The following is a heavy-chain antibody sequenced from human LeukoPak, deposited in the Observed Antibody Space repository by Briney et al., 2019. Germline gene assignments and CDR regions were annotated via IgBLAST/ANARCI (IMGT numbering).Heavy chain of an antibody. V-gene: IGHV3-64*01. D-gene: IGHD3-10*01. CDR3: ARSPSYFGSARYYFDS. J-gene: IGHJ4*02. CDR1: GFTSSNYA. CDR2: ISASGSST. Sequence: PGGSLRLSCAASGFTSSNYAMHWVRQAPGKGLEYVSAISASGSSTYYANSVKGRFTFSRDNSKNTLYLQVGSLTVEDMAVYYCARSPSYFGSARYYFDSWGRGTLVTVSS.